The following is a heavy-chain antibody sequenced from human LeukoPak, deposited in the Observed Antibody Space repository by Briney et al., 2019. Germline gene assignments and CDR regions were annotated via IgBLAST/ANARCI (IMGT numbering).Heavy chain of an antibody. Sequence: SETLSLTCALYGGSFSGYYWSWIRQPPGKGLEWIGEINHSGSTNYNPSLKSRVTISVDTSKNQFSLKLSSVTAADTAVYYCARGGITMVRGVMRYMDVWGKGTTVTVSS. CDR1: GGSFSGYY. V-gene: IGHV4-34*01. D-gene: IGHD3-10*01. CDR2: INHSGST. J-gene: IGHJ6*03. CDR3: ARGGITMVRGVMRYMDV.